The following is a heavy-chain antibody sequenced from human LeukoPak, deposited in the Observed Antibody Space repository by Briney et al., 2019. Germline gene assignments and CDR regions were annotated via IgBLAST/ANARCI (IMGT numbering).Heavy chain of an antibody. Sequence: ASVKVSCKASGYTFTSYDINWVRQATGQGLEWMGWMNPNSGNTGYAQKFQGRVTMTRNTPISTAYMELSSLRSEDTAVYYCARGRRYNWNDGDYYFDYWGQGTLVTVSS. CDR3: ARGRRYNWNDGDYYFDY. CDR2: MNPNSGNT. V-gene: IGHV1-8*01. J-gene: IGHJ4*02. D-gene: IGHD1-20*01. CDR1: GYTFTSYD.